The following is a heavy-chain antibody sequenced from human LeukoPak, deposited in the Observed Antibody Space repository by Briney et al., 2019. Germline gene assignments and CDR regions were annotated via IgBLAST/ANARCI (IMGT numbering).Heavy chain of an antibody. CDR1: GFTFSNYG. CDR2: IGYDGSNK. CDR3: AKAYCASTICYGGGKIDY. D-gene: IGHD2-2*01. Sequence: GGSLRLSCGASGFTFSNYGMHWVRQAPGKGPEWVAFIGYDGSNKYYADSVKGRFTISRDDSKNTLYLQMNSLRAEDTAVYHCAKAYCASTICYGGGKIDYWGQGTLVTVSS. V-gene: IGHV3-30*02. J-gene: IGHJ4*02.